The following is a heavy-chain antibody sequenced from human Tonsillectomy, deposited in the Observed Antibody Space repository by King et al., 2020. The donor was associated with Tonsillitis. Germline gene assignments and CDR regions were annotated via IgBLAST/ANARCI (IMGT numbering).Heavy chain of an antibody. V-gene: IGHV1-2*02. CDR3: ARDWEGGAGDGYNEVF. CDR1: GYTFTGYY. Sequence: VQLVQSGAEVKKPGASVKVSCKASGYTFTGYYMHWVRQAPGQGLEWMGWINPNSGGTNYAQKFQGSVTMTRDTSISTAYMELSRLRSDDTAVYYCARDWEGGAGDGYNEVFWGQGTLVTVSS. D-gene: IGHD5-24*01. J-gene: IGHJ4*02. CDR2: INPNSGGT.